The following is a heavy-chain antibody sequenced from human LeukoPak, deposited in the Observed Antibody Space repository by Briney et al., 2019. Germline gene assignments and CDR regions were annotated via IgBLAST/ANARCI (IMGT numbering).Heavy chain of an antibody. CDR3: AKDGYYGDYLFDY. D-gene: IGHD4-17*01. CDR2: IRGSGGRK. CDR1: GFTFSSYA. J-gene: IGHJ4*02. Sequence: GSLSLSCAASGFTFSSYAMSWVRQAPGKGLEWVSAIRGSGGRKYYADSVKGRFTISRDNSKNTLYLQMNSLRAEDTAVYYCAKDGYYGDYLFDYWGQGTLVTVSS. V-gene: IGHV3-23*01.